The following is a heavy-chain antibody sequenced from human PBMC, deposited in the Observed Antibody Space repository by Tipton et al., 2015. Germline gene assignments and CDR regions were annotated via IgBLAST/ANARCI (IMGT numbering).Heavy chain of an antibody. CDR3: VTVGSNSY. CDR1: GFTFSNYA. D-gene: IGHD1-26*01. J-gene: IGHJ4*02. V-gene: IGHV3-48*03. CDR2: ISSSGSTI. Sequence: SLRLSCAASGFTFSNYAMNWVRQAPGKGLEWVSCISSSGSTIYYADSVKGRFSISRDNVRNSLYLQMNSLRAEDTAVYYCVTVGSNSYWGQGTLVTVSS.